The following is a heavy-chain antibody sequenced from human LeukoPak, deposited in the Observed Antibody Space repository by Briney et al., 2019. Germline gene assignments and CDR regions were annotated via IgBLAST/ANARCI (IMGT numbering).Heavy chain of an antibody. CDR1: GGTFSSYA. Sequence: GASVKVSCKASGGTFSSYAISWVRQAPGQGLEWMGGIIPIFGTANYAQKFQGRVTFTADESTTTAYMELSSLRSEDTAVYYCARDSSFWEDTTSWYDKYGMDVWGQGTTVTVSS. J-gene: IGHJ6*02. CDR3: ARDSSFWEDTTSWYDKYGMDV. CDR2: IIPIFGTA. D-gene: IGHD6-13*01. V-gene: IGHV1-69*13.